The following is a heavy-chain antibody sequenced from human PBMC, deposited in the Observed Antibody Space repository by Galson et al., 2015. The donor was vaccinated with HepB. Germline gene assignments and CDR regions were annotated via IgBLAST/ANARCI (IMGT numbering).Heavy chain of an antibody. V-gene: IGHV3-23*01. J-gene: IGHJ4*02. CDR1: GFRFSNYA. CDR2: ITGSGGGT. D-gene: IGHD3-3*01. CDR3: AKDPIFGASGWFYFDY. Sequence: LRLSCAASGFRFSNYAMSWVRQAPGKGLEWVSGITGSGGGTYYAASVKGRFTISRDNTKNTLYLQMRGLRADDTAVYYCAKDPIFGASGWFYFDYWGQGTVVTVSS.